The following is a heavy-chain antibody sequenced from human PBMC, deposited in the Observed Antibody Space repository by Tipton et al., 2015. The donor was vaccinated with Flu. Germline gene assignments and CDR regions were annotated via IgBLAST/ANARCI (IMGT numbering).Heavy chain of an antibody. CDR3: ARDKSGGTYTFDV. J-gene: IGHJ3*01. V-gene: IGHV1-46*01. CDR1: GYTFTSYN. D-gene: IGHD1-1*01. CDR2: IYPAGGGV. Sequence: QLMQSGAEVKKPGASVKVSCKASGYTFTSYNIHWVRQAPGQGLEWMGIIYPAGGGVSYAQKFQGRVIMTRDKSTGTVYMELSSLRSEDTAMYYCARDKSGGTYTFDVWGQGTMVTVSS.